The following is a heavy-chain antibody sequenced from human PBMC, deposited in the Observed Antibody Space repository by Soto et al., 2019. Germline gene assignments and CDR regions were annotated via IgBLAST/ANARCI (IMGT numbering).Heavy chain of an antibody. CDR2: ISDSSTFT. J-gene: IGHJ4*02. CDR3: ARGGSYYLDY. Sequence: QVQLVESGGGLVKPGGSLRLSCAASGYTFSDHYMSWIRQAPGKGLEWVSHISDSSTFTNYADSVKGRFTISRDNAKNSVYLKINSLRAEDTAVYYCARGGSYYLDYWGQGTLVTVSS. D-gene: IGHD1-26*01. CDR1: GYTFSDHY. V-gene: IGHV3-11*06.